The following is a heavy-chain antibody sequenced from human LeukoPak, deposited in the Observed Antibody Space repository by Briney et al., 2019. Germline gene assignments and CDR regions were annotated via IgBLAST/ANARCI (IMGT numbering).Heavy chain of an antibody. CDR2: IYYSGST. J-gene: IGHJ5*02. D-gene: IGHD3-3*01. Sequence: SETLSLTCTVSGGSISSYYWSWIRQPPGKGLEWIGYIYYSGSTNYNPSLKSRVTISVDTSKNQFSLKLSSVTAAGTAVYYCARSATYYDFWSGPNWFDPWGQGTLVTVSS. CDR1: GGSISSYY. CDR3: ARSATYYDFWSGPNWFDP. V-gene: IGHV4-59*01.